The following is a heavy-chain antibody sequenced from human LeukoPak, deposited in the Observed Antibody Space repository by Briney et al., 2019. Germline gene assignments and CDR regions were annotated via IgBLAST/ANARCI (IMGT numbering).Heavy chain of an antibody. CDR2: IYYSGGT. D-gene: IGHD6-13*01. J-gene: IGHJ3*02. CDR3: ARDLYSSRTNDAFVI. V-gene: IGHV4-39*07. CDR1: GGSIRSSNYY. Sequence: SETLSLTCTVSGGSIRSSNYYWGWIRQPPGKGLEWIGSIYYSGGTYYNPSLKSRVTISVDTAKNQFSLNLSSVTAADTAVYYCARDLYSSRTNDAFVIWGQGTMVTVSS.